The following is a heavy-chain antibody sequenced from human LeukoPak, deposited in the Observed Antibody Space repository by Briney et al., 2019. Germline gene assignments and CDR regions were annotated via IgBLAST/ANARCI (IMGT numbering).Heavy chain of an antibody. J-gene: IGHJ4*02. CDR3: AKGGYKYDSSGHNYFDY. D-gene: IGHD3-22*01. CDR2: IRYDGSKK. V-gene: IGHV3-30*02. Sequence: TGGSLRLSCAASGFSFNNYGMHWVRQAPGKGLEWVAFIRYDGSKKDYVDSVKGRFTISRDNSKNTLFLQMNSLRAEDTAVYYCAKGGYKYDSSGHNYFDYWGQGTLVTVSS. CDR1: GFSFNNYG.